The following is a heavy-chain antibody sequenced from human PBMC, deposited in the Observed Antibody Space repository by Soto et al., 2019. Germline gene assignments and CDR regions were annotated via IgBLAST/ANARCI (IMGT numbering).Heavy chain of an antibody. D-gene: IGHD5-12*01. CDR2: IYYSGST. CDR3: AYRVGSRGSFDY. J-gene: IGHJ4*02. V-gene: IGHV4-30-4*01. CDR1: GGSISSGDYY. Sequence: PSETLSLTCTVSGGSISSGDYYWSWIRQPPGKGLEWIGYIYYSGSTYYNPSLKSRVTISVDTSKNQFSLKLSSVTAADTAVYYCAYRVGSRGSFDYWGQGTLVTVSS.